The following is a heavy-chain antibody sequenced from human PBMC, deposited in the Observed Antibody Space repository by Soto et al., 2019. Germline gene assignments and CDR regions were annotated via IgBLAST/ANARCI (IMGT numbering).Heavy chain of an antibody. Sequence: EVQLVESGGGLAQPGWSRRLSCAASGFNFDDHVMHWVRQTPGKGLEWVSGISWNSVTINYADSIKGRFTISRDNAKRTLYLQMNNLRPADTAMYFCVRSSGSQPRAGWFDPWGQGTLVTVS. CDR3: VRSSGSQPRAGWFDP. CDR1: GFNFDDHV. D-gene: IGHD1-26*01. CDR2: ISWNSVTI. V-gene: IGHV3-9*01. J-gene: IGHJ5*02.